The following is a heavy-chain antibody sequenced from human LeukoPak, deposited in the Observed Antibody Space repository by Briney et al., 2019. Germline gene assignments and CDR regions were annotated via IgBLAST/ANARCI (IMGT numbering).Heavy chain of an antibody. J-gene: IGHJ4*02. Sequence: SVKVSCKASGGTFSSYAISWVRQAPGQGLEWMGGIIPIFGTANYAQKLQGRVTMTTDTSTSTAYMELRSLRSDDTAVYYCARYSSTSCYTYWGQGTLVTVSS. D-gene: IGHD2-2*02. CDR2: IIPIFGTA. CDR3: ARYSSTSCYTY. V-gene: IGHV1-69*05. CDR1: GGTFSSYA.